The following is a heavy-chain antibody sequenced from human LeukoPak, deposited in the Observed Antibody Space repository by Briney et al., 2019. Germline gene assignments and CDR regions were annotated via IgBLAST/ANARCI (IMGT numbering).Heavy chain of an antibody. CDR1: GGSISSYY. V-gene: IGHV4-59*12. J-gene: IGHJ6*03. CDR3: ARLGYYLLYAYYYYYMDV. D-gene: IGHD2/OR15-2a*01. CDR2: IYYSGST. Sequence: PSETLSLTCTVSGGSISSYYWSWIRQPPGRGLEWIGYIYYSGSTNYNPSLKSRVTISVDTSKNQFSLKLTSLTVADTAVYYCARLGYYLLYAYYYYYMDVWGRGTPITVFS.